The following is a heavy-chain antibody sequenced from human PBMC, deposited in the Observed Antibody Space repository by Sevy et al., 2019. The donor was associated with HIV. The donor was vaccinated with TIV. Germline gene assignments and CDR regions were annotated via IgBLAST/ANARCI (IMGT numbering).Heavy chain of an antibody. Sequence: SETLSLTCTVSGGSITSLYWNWIRQPPGKGLEWIANIYYNGHINFNPSLKSRVTLSLDTSKNQFSLRLSSVPAADTAMYYCAGENAWGRGYSWGQGTLVTVS. CDR3: AGENAWGRGYS. J-gene: IGHJ4*02. V-gene: IGHV4-59*08. CDR2: IYYNGHI. D-gene: IGHD1-26*01. CDR1: GGSITSLY.